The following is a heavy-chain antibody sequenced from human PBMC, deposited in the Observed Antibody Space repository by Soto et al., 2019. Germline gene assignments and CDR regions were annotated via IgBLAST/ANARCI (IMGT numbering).Heavy chain of an antibody. CDR1: GGIFSTYA. CDR3: ARDRDDYGSGNYYNRIDF. D-gene: IGHD3-10*01. Sequence: QVPLVQSGAEVKKPGSSVKVSCKASGGIFSTYAISWLRQAPGQGLEWMGGIIPIFGTPNYAQRFQGRVTITADESTTTCYVELSRLKSEDTAVYYCARDRDDYGSGNYYNRIDFWGQGTLVTVSS. J-gene: IGHJ4*02. CDR2: IIPIFGTP. V-gene: IGHV1-69*01.